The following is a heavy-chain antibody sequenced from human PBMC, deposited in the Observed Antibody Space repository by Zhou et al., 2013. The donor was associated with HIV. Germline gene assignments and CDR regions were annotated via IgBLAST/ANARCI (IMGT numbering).Heavy chain of an antibody. J-gene: IGHJ6*02. CDR3: AREESDGDFPKFQLMDV. CDR1: GGTFSRYA. D-gene: IGHD4-17*01. Sequence: QVQLVQSGAEVKKPGSSVKVSCKASGGTFSRYALSWVRQAPGQGLEWMGRTMPVLGIANYAQKFQGRVTITADKSTTTAYMELSSLRSEDTAVYYCAREESDGDFPKFQLMDVWGQGTTVTVSS. CDR2: TMPVLGIA. V-gene: IGHV1-69*04.